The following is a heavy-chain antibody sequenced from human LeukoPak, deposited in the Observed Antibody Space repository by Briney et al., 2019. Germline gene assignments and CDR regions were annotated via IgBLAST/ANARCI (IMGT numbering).Heavy chain of an antibody. CDR1: GFTFDDYA. V-gene: IGHV3-9*01. J-gene: IGHJ4*02. CDR2: ISWNSDSI. CDR3: AKVAGSSWGRFDY. D-gene: IGHD1-26*01. Sequence: GGSLRLSCAASGFTFDDYAMHWVRQGPGKGLEWVSGISWNSDSIGYADSVKGRFTISRDNAKNSLSLQMNSLRAEDTALYYCAKVAGSSWGRFDYWGQGTLVTVSS.